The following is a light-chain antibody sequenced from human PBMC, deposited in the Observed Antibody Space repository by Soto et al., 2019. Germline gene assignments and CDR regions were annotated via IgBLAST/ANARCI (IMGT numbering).Light chain of an antibody. J-gene: IGKJ1*01. CDR2: AAS. V-gene: IGKV1-39*01. CDR1: QSISNY. CDR3: QQSYSTPPT. Sequence: DIQMTQSPSSLSASVGNRVTIPFRASQSISNYLNWYQQKPGKAPKVLIYAASSLQSGVPSRFSGSGSGTDFTLTISSLQPEDFATYYCQQSYSTPPTFGQGTKVDIK.